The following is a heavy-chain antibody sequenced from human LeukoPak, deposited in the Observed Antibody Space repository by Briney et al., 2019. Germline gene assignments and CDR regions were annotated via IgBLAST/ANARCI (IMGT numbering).Heavy chain of an antibody. J-gene: IGHJ6*03. V-gene: IGHV3-74*03. Sequence: PGGSLTLSCTASGFTFSNYWMHWVRQAPGKGLVWVSRINTDGSRDSRKYADSVKGRFSISRDNAKNTLYLQMNSLRAEDTAMYYCVRAREGVGMRQYYYMDVWGKGTTVTVSS. CDR2: INTDGSRDSR. CDR1: GFTFSNYW. CDR3: VRAREGVGMRQYYYMDV. D-gene: IGHD7-27*01.